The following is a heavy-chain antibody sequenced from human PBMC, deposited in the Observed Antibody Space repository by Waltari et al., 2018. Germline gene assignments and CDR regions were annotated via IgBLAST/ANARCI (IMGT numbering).Heavy chain of an antibody. D-gene: IGHD6-19*01. CDR3: ARGVIAVPPYFDY. CDR1: GGSISSHY. Sequence: QVQLQESGPGLVKPSETLSLTCTVSGGSISSHYWSWIRQPPGKGLEWIGYIYYSGSTNYNPSRKSRVTISVDTSKNQFSLKLSSVTAADTAVYYCARGVIAVPPYFDYWGQGTLVTVSS. J-gene: IGHJ4*02. CDR2: IYYSGST. V-gene: IGHV4-59*11.